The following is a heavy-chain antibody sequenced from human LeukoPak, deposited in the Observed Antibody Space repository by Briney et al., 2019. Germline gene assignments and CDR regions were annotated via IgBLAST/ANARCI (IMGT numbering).Heavy chain of an antibody. CDR3: ARAGVYSYGHEDY. CDR2: IYYTGST. V-gene: IGHV4-59*01. J-gene: IGHJ4*01. CDR1: GGSISSYY. Sequence: PSETLSLTCTVSGGSISSYYWSWIRQPPGKGLEWIGYIYYTGSTNYNPSLKSRVTISVDMSKNQFSLKLSSVTAADTAVYYCARAGVYSYGHEDYWGHGTLVTVSS. D-gene: IGHD5-18*01.